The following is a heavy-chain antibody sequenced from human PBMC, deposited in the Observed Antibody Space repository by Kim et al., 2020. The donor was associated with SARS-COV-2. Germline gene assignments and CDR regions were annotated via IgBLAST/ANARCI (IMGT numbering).Heavy chain of an antibody. Sequence: ASVKVSCKASGYTFTSYAMHWVRQAPGQRLEWMGWINAGNGNTKYSQKFQGRVTITRDTSASTAYMELSSLRSEDTAVYYCARVQRYNWNDDWFDPWGQGTLVTVSS. CDR1: GYTFTSYA. CDR2: INAGNGNT. D-gene: IGHD1-1*01. CDR3: ARVQRYNWNDDWFDP. V-gene: IGHV1-3*01. J-gene: IGHJ5*02.